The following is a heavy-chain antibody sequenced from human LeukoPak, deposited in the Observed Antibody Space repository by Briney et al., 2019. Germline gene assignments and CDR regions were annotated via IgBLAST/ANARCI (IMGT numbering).Heavy chain of an antibody. CDR3: ARGVQLERLGTTMDV. D-gene: IGHD1-1*01. Sequence: GASVKVSCKASGYIFSNFGINWVRQAPGQGLEWMGWISGYNGYTKYAQKLQGRVTMTTDTSTSTAHMELRSLRSEDTSVYYCARGVQLERLGTTMDVWGKGTTVTVSS. CDR2: ISGYNGYT. J-gene: IGHJ6*04. V-gene: IGHV1-18*01. CDR1: GYIFSNFG.